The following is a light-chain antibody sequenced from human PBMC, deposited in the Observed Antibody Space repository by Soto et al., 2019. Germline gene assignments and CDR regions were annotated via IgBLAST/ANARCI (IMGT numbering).Light chain of an antibody. Sequence: QSALTQPASVSGSPGQSITISCTGTSSDIGGYNYVSWYQQHPGKAPKLMIYDVNNRPSGVSNRFSGSKSGNTASLTISGLQAEDEVYYYCSSYSGSSTHVVFGGGTKLTVL. J-gene: IGLJ2*01. V-gene: IGLV2-14*01. CDR2: DVN. CDR3: SSYSGSSTHVV. CDR1: SSDIGGYNY.